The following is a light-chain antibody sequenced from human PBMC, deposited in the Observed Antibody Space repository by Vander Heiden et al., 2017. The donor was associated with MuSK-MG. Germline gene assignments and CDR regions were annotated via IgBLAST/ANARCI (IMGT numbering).Light chain of an antibody. CDR3: QQRSNWPPEFT. V-gene: IGKV3-11*01. Sequence: EIVLTQSPATLSLSPGERATLSCRASQSVSSYLAWYQQKPGQAPRLLIYDASNRATGIPARFSGSGCGTDFTLTISSLEPEDFAVYYCQQRSNWPPEFTFGPGTKVDIK. CDR2: DAS. J-gene: IGKJ3*01. CDR1: QSVSSY.